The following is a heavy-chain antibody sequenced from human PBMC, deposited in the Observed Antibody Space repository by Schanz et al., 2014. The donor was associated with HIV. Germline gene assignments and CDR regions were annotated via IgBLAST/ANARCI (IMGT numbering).Heavy chain of an antibody. CDR1: GFTFSDSA. J-gene: IGHJ4*02. CDR3: IRHVEYARSY. CDR2: IRTRAKSYST. Sequence: EVQLVESGGGLVQPGGSLKLSCAASGFTFSDSAMQWVRQAAGKGLEWVGRIRTRAKSYSTAYGASVRGRFTISRDDSKNMAYLHMNSLKIEDTAVYYCIRHVEYARSYWGQGILVSVSS. V-gene: IGHV3-73*02. D-gene: IGHD1-1*01.